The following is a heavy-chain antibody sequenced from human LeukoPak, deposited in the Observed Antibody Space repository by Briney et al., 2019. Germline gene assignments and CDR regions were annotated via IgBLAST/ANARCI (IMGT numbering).Heavy chain of an antibody. D-gene: IGHD5-18*01. V-gene: IGHV3-33*08. CDR2: IWYDGSNK. CDR3: ARERPEDTAMVQGYYYYYGMDV. CDR1: GFTFSSYG. Sequence: GGSLRLSCAASGFTFSSYGMHWVRQASGKGLEWVAVIWYDGSNKYYADSVKGRFTISRDNSKNTLYLQMNSLRAEDTAVYYCARERPEDTAMVQGYYYYYGMDVWGQGTTVTVSS. J-gene: IGHJ6*02.